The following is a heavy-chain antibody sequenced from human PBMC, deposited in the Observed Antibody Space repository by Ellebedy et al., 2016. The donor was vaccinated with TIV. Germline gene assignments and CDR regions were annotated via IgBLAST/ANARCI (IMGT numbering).Heavy chain of an antibody. CDR2: IYYSGST. Sequence: SETLSLTCTVSGGSISSGDYYWSWIRQPPGKGLEWIGYIYYSGSTYYNPSLKSRVTISVDTSKNQFSLKLSSVTAADTAVYYCARRDSSSWFIAFDIWGQGTMVTVSS. CDR1: GGSISSGDYY. CDR3: ARRDSSSWFIAFDI. J-gene: IGHJ3*02. D-gene: IGHD6-13*01. V-gene: IGHV4-30-4*01.